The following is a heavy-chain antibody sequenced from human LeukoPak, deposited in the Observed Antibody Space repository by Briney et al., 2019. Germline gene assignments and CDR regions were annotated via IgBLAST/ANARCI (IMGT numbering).Heavy chain of an antibody. J-gene: IGHJ4*02. CDR3: AKEPLIVVVPAAHWDY. Sequence: GGSLRLSCAASGFTFSSYGMHWVRQAPGKGLEWVAFIRYDGSNKYYADSVKGRFTISRDNSKNTLYLQMNSLRAEDTAVYYCAKEPLIVVVPAAHWDYWGQGTLVTVSS. CDR2: IRYDGSNK. CDR1: GFTFSSYG. V-gene: IGHV3-30*02. D-gene: IGHD2-2*01.